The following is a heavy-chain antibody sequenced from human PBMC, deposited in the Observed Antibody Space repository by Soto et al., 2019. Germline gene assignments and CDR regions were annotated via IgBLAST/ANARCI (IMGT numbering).Heavy chain of an antibody. Sequence: SETLSLTCAVYGGSFSGYYWSWIRQPPGKGLEWIGEINHSGSTNYNPSLKSRVTISVDTSKNQFSLKLSSVTAADTAVYYCARSPHDSYGDRYFDYWGQGTLVTVSS. D-gene: IGHD5-18*01. CDR2: INHSGST. V-gene: IGHV4-34*01. CDR3: ARSPHDSYGDRYFDY. J-gene: IGHJ4*02. CDR1: GGSFSGYY.